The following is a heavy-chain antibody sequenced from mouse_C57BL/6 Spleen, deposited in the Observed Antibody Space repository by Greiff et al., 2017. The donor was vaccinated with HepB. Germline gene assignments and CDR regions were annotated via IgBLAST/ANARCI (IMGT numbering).Heavy chain of an antibody. CDR1: GYAFSSSW. Sequence: QVQLQQSGPELVKPGASVKISCKASGYAFSSSWMNWVKQRPGKGLEWIGRIYPGDGDTNYNGKFKGKATLTADKSSSTAYMQLSSLTSEDSAVYFCARHYGSSYVFWYFDVWGTGTTVTVSS. D-gene: IGHD1-1*01. J-gene: IGHJ1*03. V-gene: IGHV1-82*01. CDR2: IYPGDGDT. CDR3: ARHYGSSYVFWYFDV.